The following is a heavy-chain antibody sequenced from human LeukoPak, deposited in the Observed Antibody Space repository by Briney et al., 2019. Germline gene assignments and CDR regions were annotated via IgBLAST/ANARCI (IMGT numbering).Heavy chain of an antibody. CDR3: AKDGWFGELSYRNWYFDL. D-gene: IGHD3-10*01. CDR2: ISGSGGST. CDR1: GFTFSSYA. Sequence: PGGSLRLSCAASGFTFSSYAMSWVRQAPGKGLEWVSAISGSGGSTYYADSVKGRFTISRDNSKNTLYLQMNSLRAEDTAIYYCAKDGWFGELSYRNWYFDLWGRGTLVTVSA. J-gene: IGHJ2*01. V-gene: IGHV3-23*01.